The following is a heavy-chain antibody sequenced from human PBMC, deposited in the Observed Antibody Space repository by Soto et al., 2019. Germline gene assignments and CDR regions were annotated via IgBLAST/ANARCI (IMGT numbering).Heavy chain of an antibody. CDR2: IVPIVGTT. CDR1: GGTFSSYA. Sequence: QVQLVQSGAEVRQPASSVKVSCKTSGGTFSSYAISWVRQAPGQGLEWMGGIVPIVGTTTYAQKFQGRVPIAAXXATSTAYMQLSRLRSDDTAVYYCVRVVAIPGYPDHWGQGTLVTVSS. CDR3: VRVVAIPGYPDH. J-gene: IGHJ4*02. D-gene: IGHD5-12*01. V-gene: IGHV1-69*12.